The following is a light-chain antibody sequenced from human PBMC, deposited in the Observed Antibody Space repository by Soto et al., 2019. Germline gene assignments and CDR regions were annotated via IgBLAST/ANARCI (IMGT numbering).Light chain of an antibody. Sequence: EMVLTQSPVTLSLGPGETSTLSCWASQTVSSTYLAWYQQKPGQAPSLLIYDASSRATGIPDRFSGSGSGTDFTLTISRLEPEDFAVYYCQQHVASPRTFGQGTRLEIK. V-gene: IGKV3-20*01. CDR3: QQHVASPRT. CDR1: QTVSSTY. J-gene: IGKJ5*01. CDR2: DAS.